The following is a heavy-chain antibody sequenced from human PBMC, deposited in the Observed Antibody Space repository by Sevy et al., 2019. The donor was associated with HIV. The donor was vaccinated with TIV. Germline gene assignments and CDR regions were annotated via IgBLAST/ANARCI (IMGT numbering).Heavy chain of an antibody. CDR3: ARAVYAIAVQAARRPGYYGMDV. V-gene: IGHV1-2*02. Sequence: ASVKVSCKASGYTFSAYHMHWVRQAPGQGLEWMGWINPNSGGTNFAQRFQGRVTVTWDASISTAHMELSRLRSDDTAVYYCARAVYAIAVQAARRPGYYGMDVWGQGTTVTVSS. CDR2: INPNSGGT. J-gene: IGHJ6*02. D-gene: IGHD2-2*01. CDR1: GYTFSAYH.